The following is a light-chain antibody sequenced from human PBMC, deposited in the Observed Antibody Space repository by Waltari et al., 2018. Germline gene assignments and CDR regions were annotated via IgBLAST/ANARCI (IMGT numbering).Light chain of an antibody. CDR1: QSISRY. J-gene: IGKJ1*01. CDR2: DAS. V-gene: IGKV3-11*01. CDR3: QQRDNWPRT. Sequence: IVLTQSPATLSLSPGERAALSCRASQSISRYLAWYQQKPGQAPRLLIYDASNRATGIPARFSGRGSGTDFTLSITTLEPDDFAVYYCQQRDNWPRTFGQGTRVEV.